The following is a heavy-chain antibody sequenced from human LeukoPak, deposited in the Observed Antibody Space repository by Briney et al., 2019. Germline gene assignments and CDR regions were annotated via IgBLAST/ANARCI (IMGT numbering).Heavy chain of an antibody. D-gene: IGHD3-3*01. Sequence: PSETLSLTCAVYGGSFSGYYWSWIRQPPGKGLEWIGEINHSGSTNYNPSLKSRVTISVDTSKNQFSLKLSSVTAADTAVYYCARAPRITIFGVDEGELDYWGQGTLVTVSS. CDR2: INHSGST. J-gene: IGHJ4*02. CDR1: GGSFSGYY. V-gene: IGHV4-34*01. CDR3: ARAPRITIFGVDEGELDY.